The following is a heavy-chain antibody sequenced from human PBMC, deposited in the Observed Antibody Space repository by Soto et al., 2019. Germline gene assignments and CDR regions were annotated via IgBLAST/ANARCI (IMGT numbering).Heavy chain of an antibody. CDR2: MNPNSGNT. J-gene: IGHJ5*02. CDR3: ARGESRYYDFWSGYYDRGGYFDP. D-gene: IGHD3-3*01. Sequence: QVQPVQSGAEVKKPGASVKVSCKASGYTFTSYDINWVRQATGQGLEWMGWMNPNSGNTGYAQKFQGRVTMTRNTSISTAYMELSSLRSEDTAVYYCARGESRYYDFWSGYYDRGGYFDPWGQGTLVTVSS. V-gene: IGHV1-8*01. CDR1: GYTFTSYD.